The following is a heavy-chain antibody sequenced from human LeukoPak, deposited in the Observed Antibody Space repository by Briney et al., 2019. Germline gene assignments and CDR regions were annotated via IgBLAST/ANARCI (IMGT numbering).Heavy chain of an antibody. V-gene: IGHV1-46*01. CDR1: GGTFSSYA. D-gene: IGHD5-12*01. J-gene: IGHJ4*02. Sequence: ASVKVSCKASGGTFSSYAISWVRQAPGQGPEWMGIINPSGGSTSYAQKFQGRVTMTRDTSTSTVYMELSSLRSEDTAVYYCARDILPSYSGYDRTLPDYWGQGTLVTVSS. CDR3: ARDILPSYSGYDRTLPDY. CDR2: INPSGGST.